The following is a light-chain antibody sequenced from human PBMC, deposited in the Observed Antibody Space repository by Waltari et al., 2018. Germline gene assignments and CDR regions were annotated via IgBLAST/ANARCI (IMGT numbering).Light chain of an antibody. V-gene: IGKV2-28*01. CDR2: LGS. J-gene: IGKJ4*01. CDR1: RSLLHSSGYNY. Sequence: QSPLSLPVTPGEPASISCKSSRSLLHSSGYNYVDWYLQKPGQSPQLLISLGSNRASGVPDRFSGSGSGTDFTLKISRVEAEDVGVYYCMQALQSPLTFGGGTKVEIK. CDR3: MQALQSPLT.